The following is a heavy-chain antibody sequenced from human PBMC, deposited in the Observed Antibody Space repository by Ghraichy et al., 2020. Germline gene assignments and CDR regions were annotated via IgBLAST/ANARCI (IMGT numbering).Heavy chain of an antibody. CDR2: IYYSGST. CDR3: ARATPARMDI. J-gene: IGHJ6*02. V-gene: IGHV4-59*01. CDR1: GGSISSYY. Sequence: SQTLSLTCTVSGGSISSYYWSWIRQPPGTGLEWIGYIYYSGSTNYNPSLKSRVTISVDTSKNQFSLKLSSVTAADTAVYYCARATPARMDIWGQGTTVTVSS.